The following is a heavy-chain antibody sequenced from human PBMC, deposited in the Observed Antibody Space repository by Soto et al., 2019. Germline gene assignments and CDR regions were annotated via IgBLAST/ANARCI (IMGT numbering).Heavy chain of an antibody. V-gene: IGHV3-30-3*01. CDR3: AGDSSSSYYFDY. CDR2: ISYDGSNK. Sequence: PGGSLRLSCTASGFTFNTHWMHWVRQAPGKGLVWVAVISYDGSNKYYADSVKGRFTISRDNSKNTLYLQMNSLRAEDTAVYYCAGDSSSSYYFDYWGQGTLVTVSS. CDR1: GFTFNTHW. D-gene: IGHD6-6*01. J-gene: IGHJ4*02.